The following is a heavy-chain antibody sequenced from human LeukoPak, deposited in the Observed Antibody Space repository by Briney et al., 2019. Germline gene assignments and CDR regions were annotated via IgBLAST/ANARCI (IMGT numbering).Heavy chain of an antibody. J-gene: IGHJ4*02. CDR2: INPNSGGT. D-gene: IGHD3-3*01. CDR3: ARDYYDFWSGYYIREHYFDY. Sequence: ASVKVSCKASGYTFTGYYMHWVRQAPGQGLEWMGWINPNSGGTNYAQKFQGRVTMTRDTSISTAYMELSRPRSDDTAVYYCARDYYDFWSGYYIREHYFDYWGQGTLVTVSS. CDR1: GYTFTGYY. V-gene: IGHV1-2*02.